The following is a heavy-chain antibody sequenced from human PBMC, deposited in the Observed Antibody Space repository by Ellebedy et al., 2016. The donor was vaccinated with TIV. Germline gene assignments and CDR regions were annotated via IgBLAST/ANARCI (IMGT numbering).Heavy chain of an antibody. CDR1: GFTFSSYA. Sequence: GESLKISXAASGFTFSSYAMSWVRQAPGKGLEWVSAISGSGGSTYYADSVKGRFTISRDNSKNTLYLQMNSLRAEDTAVYYCATDLYYYDSSGYKAVGYWGQGTLVTVSS. CDR2: ISGSGGST. D-gene: IGHD3-22*01. CDR3: ATDLYYYDSSGYKAVGY. J-gene: IGHJ4*02. V-gene: IGHV3-23*01.